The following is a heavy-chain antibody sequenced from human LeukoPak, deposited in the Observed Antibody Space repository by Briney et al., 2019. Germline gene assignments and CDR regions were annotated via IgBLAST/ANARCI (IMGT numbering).Heavy chain of an antibody. D-gene: IGHD3-10*01. CDR1: GGSFSGYY. Sequence: PSETLSLTCAVYGGSFSGYYWSWIRQPPGKGLEWIGEINHSGSTNYNPSLKSRVTISVDTSKNQFSLKLSSVTAADTAVYYCAGDGTMVRALLVWGKGTTVTVSS. CDR3: AGDGTMVRALLV. J-gene: IGHJ6*04. V-gene: IGHV4-34*01. CDR2: INHSGST.